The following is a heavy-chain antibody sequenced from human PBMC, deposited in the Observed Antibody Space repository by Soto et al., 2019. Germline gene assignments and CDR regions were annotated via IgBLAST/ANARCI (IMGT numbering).Heavy chain of an antibody. Sequence: ASVKVSCKVSGYTLTELSMHWVRQAPGKGLEWMGGFDPEDGETIYAQKFQGRVTMTEDTSTDTAYMELSSLRSEDTAVYYCATHVLRFLEWHIDYWGQGTLVTVSS. CDR2: FDPEDGET. V-gene: IGHV1-24*01. D-gene: IGHD3-3*01. J-gene: IGHJ4*02. CDR3: ATHVLRFLEWHIDY. CDR1: GYTLTELS.